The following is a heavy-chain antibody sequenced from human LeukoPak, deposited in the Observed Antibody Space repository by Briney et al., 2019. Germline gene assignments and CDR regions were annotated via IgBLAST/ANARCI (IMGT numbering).Heavy chain of an antibody. V-gene: IGHV4-59*01. CDR1: GGPISSYY. CDR3: ASWKGGSFGY. D-gene: IGHD1-1*01. Sequence: SETLSLTCTVSGGPISSYYWSWIRQPPGKGLEWIGYIYYSGSTNYNPSLKSRVTISVDTSKNQFSLKLSSVTAADTAVYYCASWKGGSFGYWGQGTLVTVSS. J-gene: IGHJ4*02. CDR2: IYYSGST.